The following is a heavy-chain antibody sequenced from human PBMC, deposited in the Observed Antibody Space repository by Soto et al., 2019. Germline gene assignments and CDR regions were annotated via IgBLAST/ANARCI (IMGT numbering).Heavy chain of an antibody. CDR1: GFSLSSNG. Sequence: GILWLSWAVAGFSLSSNGMVLVRQAPGKGLEWVAVIWYDGNKKYYGDSVRGRFTISRENSKNTLYLEMNSLRAEDTAVYYCVVDTSGLLDYWGQGTQVTVSS. J-gene: IGHJ4*02. V-gene: IGHV3-33*03. CDR3: VVDTSGLLDY. D-gene: IGHD3-22*01. CDR2: IWYDGNKK.